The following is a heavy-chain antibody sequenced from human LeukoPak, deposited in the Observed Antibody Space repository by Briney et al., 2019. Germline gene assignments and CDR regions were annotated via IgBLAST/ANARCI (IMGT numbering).Heavy chain of an antibody. V-gene: IGHV1-2*02. CDR2: INPNSGGT. J-gene: IGHJ5*02. D-gene: IGHD6-13*01. CDR1: GYTFTGYY. CDR3: ARGSYSSSWYKFDP. Sequence: ASVKVSCKASGYTFTGYYMHWVRQAPGQGLEWMGWINPNSGGTNYAQKFQGRVTMTRDTSISTAYMEQSRLRSDDTAVYYCARGSYSSSWYKFDPWGQGTLVTVSS.